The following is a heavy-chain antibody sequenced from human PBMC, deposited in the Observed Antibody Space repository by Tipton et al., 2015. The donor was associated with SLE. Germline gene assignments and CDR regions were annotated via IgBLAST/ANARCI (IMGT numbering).Heavy chain of an antibody. CDR3: AVRAGSRFFDY. CDR1: GGFIRSYY. CDR2: IYYSGST. J-gene: IGHJ4*02. D-gene: IGHD3-10*01. V-gene: IGHV4-59*01. Sequence: TLSLTCTVSGGFIRSYYWSWIRQPPGKGLEWIGYIYYSGSTNYNPALKRRVPISVDTSKNQFPLKLCSVTAADPAVYYCAVRAGSRFFDYWGQGTLVTV.